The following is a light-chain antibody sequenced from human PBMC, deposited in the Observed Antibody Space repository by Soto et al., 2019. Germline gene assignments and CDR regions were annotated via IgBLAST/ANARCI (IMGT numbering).Light chain of an antibody. J-gene: IGKJ1*01. V-gene: IGKV1-5*03. Sequence: DIQMTQSPSTLSASVGDRVTITCRASQSISSWLAWYQQQPGKAPKLLIYKASSLESGVPSRFSGSGSGTVFPLSISSLQPDDFATYCCQQYNSFPTFGQGTKVEIK. CDR2: KAS. CDR3: QQYNSFPT. CDR1: QSISSW.